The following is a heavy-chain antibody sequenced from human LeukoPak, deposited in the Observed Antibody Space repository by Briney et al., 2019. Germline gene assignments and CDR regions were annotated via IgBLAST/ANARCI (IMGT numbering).Heavy chain of an antibody. D-gene: IGHD3-10*01. Sequence: GGSLRLSCATSGFIFSNCGMSWVRQAPGKGLQWLSVIGGDGTTYYADSVKGRFTVSRDNSENTLYLQMNSLRAEDTAVYYCAKGPYGLGIYYGMDVWGQGTTVTV. CDR1: GFIFSNCG. V-gene: IGHV3-23*01. J-gene: IGHJ6*02. CDR2: IGGDGTT. CDR3: AKGPYGLGIYYGMDV.